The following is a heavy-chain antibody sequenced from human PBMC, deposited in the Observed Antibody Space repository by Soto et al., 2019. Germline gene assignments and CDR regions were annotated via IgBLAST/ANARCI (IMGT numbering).Heavy chain of an antibody. J-gene: IGHJ4*02. V-gene: IGHV4-59*08. Sequence: QVQLQESGPGLVKPSETLSLTCTVSGGSISSYYWSWIRQPPGKGLEWIGYIYYSGSTNYNPSLKSRVTISVDTSKNQFSLKLSSVTAADTAVYYCAATTVTPGGGWGYFDYWGQGTLVTVSS. CDR3: AATTVTPGGGWGYFDY. CDR2: IYYSGST. D-gene: IGHD4-17*01. CDR1: GGSISSYY.